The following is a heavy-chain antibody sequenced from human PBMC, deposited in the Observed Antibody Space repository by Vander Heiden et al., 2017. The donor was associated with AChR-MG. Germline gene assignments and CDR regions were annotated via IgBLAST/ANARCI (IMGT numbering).Heavy chain of an antibody. CDR3: ARGSIVVVVAASVGSDY. CDR2: IKQDGSEK. V-gene: IGHV3-7*01. Sequence: EVQLVESGGGLVQPGGSLRLSCAASGFTFSSYWMSWVRQAPGKGLEWVANIKQDGSEKYYVDSVKGRFTISRDNAKNSLYLQMNSLRAEDTAVYYCARGSIVVVVAASVGSDYWGQGTLVTVSS. J-gene: IGHJ4*02. CDR1: GFTFSSYW. D-gene: IGHD2-15*01.